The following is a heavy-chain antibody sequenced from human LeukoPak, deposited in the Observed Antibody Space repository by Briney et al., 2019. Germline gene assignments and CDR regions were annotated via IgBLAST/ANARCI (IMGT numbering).Heavy chain of an antibody. Sequence: QPGGSLRLSCAASGFTFSSYSMNWVRQAPGKGLEWVSYISSSSSTIYYADSVKGRFTISRDNAKNSLYLQMNSLRAEDTAVYYCWGVTAIQARAPASNNTDYWGQGTLVTVSS. V-gene: IGHV3-48*04. D-gene: IGHD2-21*02. CDR3: WGVTAIQARAPASNNTDY. CDR1: GFTFSSYS. J-gene: IGHJ4*02. CDR2: ISSSSSTI.